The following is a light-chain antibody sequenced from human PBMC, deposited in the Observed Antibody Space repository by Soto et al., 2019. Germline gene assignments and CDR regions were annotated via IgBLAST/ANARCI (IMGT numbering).Light chain of an antibody. V-gene: IGKV3-11*01. CDR1: QSVSTY. Sequence: EIVLTQSPATLSLSPGERATLSCGASQSVSTYLAWYQQKPGQAPRLLIYDASNRATGIPARFSGSGSGTDFTLTLRSLEPEDFAVYYCQQRSNWLFTFGPGTKVDIK. CDR3: QQRSNWLFT. J-gene: IGKJ3*01. CDR2: DAS.